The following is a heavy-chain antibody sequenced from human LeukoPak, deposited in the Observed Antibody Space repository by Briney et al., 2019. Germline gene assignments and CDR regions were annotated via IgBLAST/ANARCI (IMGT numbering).Heavy chain of an antibody. CDR3: ARHLYIAGDYYYYMDV. V-gene: IGHV5-51*01. J-gene: IGHJ6*03. CDR2: IYPGDSDT. CDR1: GYSLTSYW. Sequence: GEPLKISCKGSGYSLTSYWIGWVRKIPGKGPEWMGIIYPGDSDTRYSPSLQGQVTISADKPISTAYLQWSSLKASDNAMYYCARHLYIAGDYYYYMDVWGKGTTVTVSS. D-gene: IGHD6-13*01.